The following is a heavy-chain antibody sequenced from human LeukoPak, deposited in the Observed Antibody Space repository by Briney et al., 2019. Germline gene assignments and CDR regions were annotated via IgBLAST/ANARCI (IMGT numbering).Heavy chain of an antibody. CDR3: TRDLVYGSGSSDY. V-gene: IGHV3-74*01. CDR1: GFTFSSYE. CDR2: IKTDGSAA. D-gene: IGHD3-10*01. Sequence: PGGSLRLSCAASGFTFSSYEMNWVCQAPGKGLEWVSRIKTDGSAAGYADSVGGRFTISRDNATNTLYLHMNSLRAEDTAVYYCTRDLVYGSGSSDYWGQGTLVTVSS. J-gene: IGHJ4*02.